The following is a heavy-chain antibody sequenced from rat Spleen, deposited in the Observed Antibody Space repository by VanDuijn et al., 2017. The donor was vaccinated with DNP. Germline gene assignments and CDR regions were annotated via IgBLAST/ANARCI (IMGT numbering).Heavy chain of an antibody. V-gene: IGHV6-6*01. CDR1: GFTFSTAW. CDR3: ASPTY. CDR2: IKPKSHNYAT. J-gene: IGHJ3*01. Sequence: EVQLVETGGGLVQPGNSLELSCATSGFTFSTAWMYWYRQFPEKRLQWVARIKPKSHNYATDYTESVKGRFTISRDDSKSSIYLQMNNLKEEDTAIYYCASPTYWGQGTLVTVSS.